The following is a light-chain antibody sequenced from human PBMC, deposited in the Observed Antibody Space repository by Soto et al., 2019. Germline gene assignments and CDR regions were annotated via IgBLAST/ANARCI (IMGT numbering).Light chain of an antibody. Sequence: QSALTQPASVSGSPGQSITISCTGTSSDVGGYNYVSWYQQHPGKAPKLMIYEVSNRASGVSNRFSGSKSGNTASLTISGLQAEDEADYYCSSYTRSSTRVFGGGTKLTLL. CDR2: EVS. V-gene: IGLV2-14*01. CDR1: SSDVGGYNY. CDR3: SSYTRSSTRV. J-gene: IGLJ3*02.